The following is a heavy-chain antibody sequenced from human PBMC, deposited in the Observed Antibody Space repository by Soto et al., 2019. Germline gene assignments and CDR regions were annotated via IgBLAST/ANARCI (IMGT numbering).Heavy chain of an antibody. CDR3: AKLGRFVSSL. CDR1: GFTFTGYA. D-gene: IGHD6-13*01. CDR2: ISSSGGST. J-gene: IGHJ4*02. Sequence: GGSLRLSCAASGFTFTGYAMSWVRQAPGKGLEWVSGISSSGGSTYYADSVKGRFTISRDNSKNTLYLQMNSLRAEDTALYYCAKLGRFVSSLWGQGSLVTVSS. V-gene: IGHV3-23*01.